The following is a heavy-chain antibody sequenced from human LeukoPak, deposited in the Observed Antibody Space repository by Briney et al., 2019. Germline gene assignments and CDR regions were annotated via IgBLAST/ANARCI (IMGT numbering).Heavy chain of an antibody. Sequence: ASVKVSCKASGYTFTGYYMHWVRQAPGQGLEWMGRINPNSGGTNYAQKFQGRVTMTRDTSISTAYMELSRLRSDDTAVYYCARVPKSWDSSGYYYEASFDYWGQGTLVTVSS. CDR3: ARVPKSWDSSGYYYEASFDY. CDR2: INPNSGGT. V-gene: IGHV1-2*06. J-gene: IGHJ4*02. CDR1: GYTFTGYY. D-gene: IGHD3-22*01.